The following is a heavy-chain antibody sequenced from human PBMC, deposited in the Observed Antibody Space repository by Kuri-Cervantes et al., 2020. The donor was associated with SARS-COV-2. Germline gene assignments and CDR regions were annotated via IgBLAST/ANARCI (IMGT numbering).Heavy chain of an antibody. Sequence: GGSLRLSCAASGFTFSRYAMHWVRQAPGKGLEWVAVISYDGSNKYYADSVKGRFTISRDNSKNTLYLQMNSLRAEDTAVYYCAKEEKVLRFLEWLGGMDVWGQGTTVTVSS. D-gene: IGHD3-3*01. J-gene: IGHJ6*02. CDR2: ISYDGSNK. CDR1: GFTFSRYA. V-gene: IGHV3-30*18. CDR3: AKEEKVLRFLEWLGGMDV.